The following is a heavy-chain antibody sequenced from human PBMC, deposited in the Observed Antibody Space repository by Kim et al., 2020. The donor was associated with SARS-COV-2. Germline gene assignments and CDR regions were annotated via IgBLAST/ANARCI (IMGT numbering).Heavy chain of an antibody. Sequence: GGSLRLSCAASGFTFSSYDMHWVRQATGKGLEWVSAVGTAGDTHYPGSVKGRFSISRENAKNSLYLQMKSLRVGDTAVYYCVRGRVDDYGDYWYFDYWGQGTQVTVSS. CDR2: VGTAGDT. CDR1: GFTFSSYD. CDR3: VRGRVDDYGDYWYFDY. J-gene: IGHJ4*02. V-gene: IGHV3-13*04. D-gene: IGHD4-17*01.